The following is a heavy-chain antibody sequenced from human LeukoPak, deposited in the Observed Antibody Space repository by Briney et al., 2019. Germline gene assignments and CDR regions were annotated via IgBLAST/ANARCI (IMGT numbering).Heavy chain of an antibody. CDR2: ISSSSSYI. V-gene: IGHV3-21*01. Sequence: GGSLRLSCAASGFTFSSYSMNWVRQAPGKGLEWVSSISSSSSYIYYADSVKGRFTISRDNAKNSLYLQMNSLRAEDTAVYYCARDPHYEVVPAAIGGDYWGQGTLVTVSS. CDR3: ARDPHYEVVPAAIGGDY. CDR1: GFTFSSYS. D-gene: IGHD2-2*01. J-gene: IGHJ4*02.